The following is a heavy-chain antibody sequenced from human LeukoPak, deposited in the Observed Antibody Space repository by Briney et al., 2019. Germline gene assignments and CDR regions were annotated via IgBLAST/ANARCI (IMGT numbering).Heavy chain of an antibody. J-gene: IGHJ4*02. CDR1: GGSFSGYY. V-gene: IGHV4-34*01. CDR3: ARRGYSYGEFDY. Sequence: SETLSLTCAVYGGSFSGYYWSWIRQPPGKGLEWIGEIDHSGSTNYNPSLKSRVTISVDTSKNQFSLKLSSVTAADTAVYYCARRGYSYGEFDYWGQGTLVTVSS. D-gene: IGHD5-18*01. CDR2: IDHSGST.